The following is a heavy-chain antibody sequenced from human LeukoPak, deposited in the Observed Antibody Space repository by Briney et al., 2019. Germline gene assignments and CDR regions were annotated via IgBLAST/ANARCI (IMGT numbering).Heavy chain of an antibody. CDR3: ATLASGYSSPFDY. CDR1: AFTFSSYD. V-gene: IGHV3-23*01. CDR2: IRRDGGST. Sequence: PGRSLRPSCPPSAFTFSSYDISWVRHAPGKGRGWVSFIRRDGGSTLYTHSVKGRFTISRDNSKSTLYAEMTSPRAEDTAVYYCATLASGYSSPFDYGGQGSLVTVSA. J-gene: IGHJ4*02. D-gene: IGHD6-13*01.